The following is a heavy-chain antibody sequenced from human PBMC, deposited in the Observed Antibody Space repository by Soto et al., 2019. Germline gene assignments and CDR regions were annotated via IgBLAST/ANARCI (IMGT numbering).Heavy chain of an antibody. D-gene: IGHD3-22*01. V-gene: IGHV5-51*01. Sequence: GESLKISCKGSGYSFTSYWIGWVRQMPGKGLEWMGIIYPGDSDTRYSPSFQGQVTISADKSISTAYLQWSSLKASDTAMYYCARQLPDYYDSSGEFDYWGQGTLVTVSS. CDR1: GYSFTSYW. J-gene: IGHJ4*02. CDR2: IYPGDSDT. CDR3: ARQLPDYYDSSGEFDY.